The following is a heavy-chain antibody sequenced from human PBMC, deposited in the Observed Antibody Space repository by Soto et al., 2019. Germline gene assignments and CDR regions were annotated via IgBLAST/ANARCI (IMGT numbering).Heavy chain of an antibody. CDR3: ALAPTEKQWAEYFQP. CDR2: IYSGGST. V-gene: IGHV3-66*01. Sequence: EVQLVESGGGLVQPGGSLRLSCSASGFTVSTNYMTWVRQAPGKGLAWVSTIYSGGSTYYADSVKGRFTISRDNSENTLSLQMTSLRDEDTAVYYCALAPTEKQWAEYFQPWGQGTLVTVSS. D-gene: IGHD6-19*01. CDR1: GFTVSTNY. J-gene: IGHJ1*01.